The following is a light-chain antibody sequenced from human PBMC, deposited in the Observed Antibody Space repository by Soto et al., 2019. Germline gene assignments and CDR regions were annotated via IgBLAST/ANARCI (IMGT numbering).Light chain of an antibody. J-gene: IGLJ3*02. CDR1: RSNIGAGYD. CDR2: GNT. CDR3: QSYDDSLSGAV. Sequence: QSVLTQPPSVSGVPGQRVTISCTGSRSNIGAGYDVHWYQQLPGTAPKLLIYGNTNRPSGVPDRFSASKSGASASLAVTGLQAEDEADYYCQSYDDSLSGAVFGGGTKLTVL. V-gene: IGLV1-40*01.